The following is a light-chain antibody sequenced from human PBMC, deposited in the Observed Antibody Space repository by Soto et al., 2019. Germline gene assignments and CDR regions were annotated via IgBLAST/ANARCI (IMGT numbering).Light chain of an antibody. CDR2: NAS. Sequence: EIRVTQSPATLSVSPEERATLSCRASQSVGSSLAWYQQRPGQTPRLLIFNASTRASGIPTRFSGSGSGADFSLAISSLQSEDFAVYYCQQYNVWWTFGQGTKVE. V-gene: IGKV3-15*01. CDR3: QQYNVWWT. CDR1: QSVGSS. J-gene: IGKJ1*01.